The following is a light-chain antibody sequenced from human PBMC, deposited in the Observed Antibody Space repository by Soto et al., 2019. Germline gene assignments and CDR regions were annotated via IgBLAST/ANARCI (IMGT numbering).Light chain of an antibody. CDR1: QSVSNY. J-gene: IGKJ1*01. CDR2: EAS. CDR3: RQRSNWHQT. Sequence: EILLTQSPATLSLSPGERATLSCRASQSVSNYLAWYQQKPGQAPRLLIYEASIRATGIPVRFSGSGSGTDFILTISRLEPEDFAVYFCRQRSNWHQTFGQGTKVEVK. V-gene: IGKV3-11*01.